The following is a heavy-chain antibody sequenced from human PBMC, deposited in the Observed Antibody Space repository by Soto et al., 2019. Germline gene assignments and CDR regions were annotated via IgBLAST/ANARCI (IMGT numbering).Heavy chain of an antibody. D-gene: IGHD3-22*01. J-gene: IGHJ4*02. CDR3: ARHPSIPRYYYYY. V-gene: IGHV4-39*01. CDR2: IDSSGNT. Sequence: SETLSLTCSASGVSISSGSYYWGWIRQPPGKGLEWIGSIDSSGNTYYSPSLKSRISIAVDKSKNEFSLKLRSMTAADTAVYYCARHPSIPRYYYYYWGQGILVTVS. CDR1: GVSISSGSYY.